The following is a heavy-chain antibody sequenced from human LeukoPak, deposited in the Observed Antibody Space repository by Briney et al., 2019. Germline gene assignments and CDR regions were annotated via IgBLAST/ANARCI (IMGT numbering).Heavy chain of an antibody. CDR1: GYTFTSYY. D-gene: IGHD3-3*01. Sequence: ASVKVSCKASGYTFTSYYMHWVRQAPGKGLEWVSVISAFGETTYYADSVQGRFTISRDNSKNTVYLQMNSLRAEDTAVYYCAKSHDFWSGYYPFDYWGQGTLDTVSS. V-gene: IGHV3-23*01. CDR3: AKSHDFWSGYYPFDY. CDR2: ISAFGETT. J-gene: IGHJ4*02.